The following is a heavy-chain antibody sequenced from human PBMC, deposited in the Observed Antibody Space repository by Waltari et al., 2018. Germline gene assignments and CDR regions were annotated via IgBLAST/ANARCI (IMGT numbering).Heavy chain of an antibody. CDR3: ARDWNWDNYYYYGMDV. V-gene: IGHV4-59*01. J-gene: IGHJ6*02. Sequence: QVQLQESGPGLVKPSETLSLTCTVSGGSLSSYYWSWIRPPPGKGLEWIGYIYYSGSTNYNPSLKSRVTISVDTSKNQFSLKLSSVTAADTAVYYCARDWNWDNYYYYGMDVWGQGTTVTVSS. D-gene: IGHD1-7*01. CDR2: IYYSGST. CDR1: GGSLSSYY.